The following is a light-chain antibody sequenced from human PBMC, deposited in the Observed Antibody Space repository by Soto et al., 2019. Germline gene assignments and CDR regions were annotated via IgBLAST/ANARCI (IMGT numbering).Light chain of an antibody. CDR1: TSSIGSNT. CDR3: AAWDDSLSGVL. Sequence: QSVLTQPPSASGTPGQRVTISCSGSTSSIGSNTVNWYQQLPGTAPKLLISSNNQRPSGVPDRFSGSKSGTSASLAIGGLQSEDEADYYCAAWDDSLSGVLFGGGTKVTVL. V-gene: IGLV1-44*01. J-gene: IGLJ2*01. CDR2: SNN.